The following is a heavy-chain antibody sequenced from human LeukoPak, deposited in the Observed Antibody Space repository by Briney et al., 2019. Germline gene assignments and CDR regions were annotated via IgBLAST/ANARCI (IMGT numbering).Heavy chain of an antibody. CDR2: ISGSGGST. CDR1: GFTCSSYA. J-gene: IGHJ3*02. D-gene: IGHD3-22*01. V-gene: IGHV3-23*01. Sequence: PGGSLRISCAASGFTCSSYAMSWVRQAPGKGLEWVSAISGSGGSTYYADSVKGRFTISRDNSKNTLYLQMNSLRAEDTAVYYCAKDASYYYDSLDAFDIWGQGTMVTVSS. CDR3: AKDASYYYDSLDAFDI.